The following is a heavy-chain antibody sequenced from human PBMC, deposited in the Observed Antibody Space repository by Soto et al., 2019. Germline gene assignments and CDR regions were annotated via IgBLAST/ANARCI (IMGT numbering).Heavy chain of an antibody. CDR3: GRDRGRSGWYELDL. D-gene: IGHD6-19*01. Sequence: PGGSLRLSCAASGFTFSSYSMNWVRQAPGKGLEWVSYISNSGTTIYYADSVKGRFTISRDNAKNSLYLQMNSLRDEDTAVYYCGRDRGRSGWYELDLWGQGTMVTVSS. CDR1: GFTFSSYS. CDR2: ISNSGTTI. V-gene: IGHV3-48*02. J-gene: IGHJ3*01.